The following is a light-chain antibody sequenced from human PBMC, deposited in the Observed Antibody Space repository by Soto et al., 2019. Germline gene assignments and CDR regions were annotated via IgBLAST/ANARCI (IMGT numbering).Light chain of an antibody. CDR3: QQYNSYSPWT. CDR2: DAS. J-gene: IGKJ1*01. CDR1: QSISSW. Sequence: DIPMTQSPSTPSASVGDRVTITCRASQSISSWLAWYQQKPGKAPKLLIYDASSLESGVPSRFSGSGSGTEFTLTISSLQPDDFAPYYCQQYNSYSPWTFGQGTKVEIK. V-gene: IGKV1-5*01.